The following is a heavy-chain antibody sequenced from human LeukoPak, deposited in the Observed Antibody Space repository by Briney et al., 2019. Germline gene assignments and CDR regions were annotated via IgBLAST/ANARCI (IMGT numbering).Heavy chain of an antibody. D-gene: IGHD1-7*01. CDR2: XNWNGGST. V-gene: IGHV3-20*04. CDR1: GFTFDDYX. CDR3: ARDGNYNDNPGWDFDN. J-gene: IGHJ4*02. Sequence: GGSLRXSGAXSGFTFDDYXXXXXRQAPGKXXXXXXXXNWNGGSTGYADSVXGXFTISRDNAKNSLYLQMNSLRAEDTALYYCARDGNYNDNPGWDFDNWGQGTLVTVSS.